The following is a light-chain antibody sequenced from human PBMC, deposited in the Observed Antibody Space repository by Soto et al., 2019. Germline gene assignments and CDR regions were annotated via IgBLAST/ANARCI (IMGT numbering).Light chain of an antibody. CDR1: QSISSW. V-gene: IGKV1-5*03. CDR3: QHSYTAPPFT. J-gene: IGKJ2*01. Sequence: DIQMTQSPSTLSASVGDRVTITCRASQSISSWLAWYQQKPGKAPKLLIYKASSLESGVPSRFSGSGSGTEFTLTISSLQPDDFATYYCQHSYTAPPFTFGQGTRLEI. CDR2: KAS.